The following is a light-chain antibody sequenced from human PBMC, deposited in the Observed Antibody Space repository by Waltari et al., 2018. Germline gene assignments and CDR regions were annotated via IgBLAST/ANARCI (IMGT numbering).Light chain of an antibody. CDR1: QSVTSSF. Sequence: EIVLTQSPDTQSLSPGERATLSCRASQSVTSSFLAWYQQKPGQAPRLLIYGASSRATGIPDRFSGSGSGTDFTLTISRLEPEDFAVYYCQQYGTSPLTFGGGTKVEIK. J-gene: IGKJ4*01. V-gene: IGKV3-20*01. CDR2: GAS. CDR3: QQYGTSPLT.